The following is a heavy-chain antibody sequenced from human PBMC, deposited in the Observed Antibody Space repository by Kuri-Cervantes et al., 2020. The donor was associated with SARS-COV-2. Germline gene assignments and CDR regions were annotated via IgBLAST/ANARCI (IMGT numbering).Heavy chain of an antibody. J-gene: IGHJ6*03. D-gene: IGHD6-13*01. CDR2: IYTSGST. V-gene: IGHV4-4*07. CDR3: AGALISSSWAYYMDV. CDR1: GGSISIYY. Sequence: GSLRLSCTVSGGSISIYYWSWTRQPAGKGLEWIGRIYTSGSTNYNPSLKSRVTMSVDTSKNQFSLKLSSVTAADTAVYYCAGALISSSWAYYMDVWGKGTTVTVSS.